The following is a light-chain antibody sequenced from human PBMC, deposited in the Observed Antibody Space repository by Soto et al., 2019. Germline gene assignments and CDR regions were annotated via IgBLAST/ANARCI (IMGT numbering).Light chain of an antibody. Sequence: DIQMTQSPSSLSASVGDRVTISCRASQSISTYLNWYRQKPGKAPELLIYAASSLQSGVPSRFSGSGSGTDFTLTISSPQPEDFSTYFCQQSYSSPYTFGQGTKLEIK. CDR3: QQSYSSPYT. CDR1: QSISTY. V-gene: IGKV1-39*01. J-gene: IGKJ2*01. CDR2: AAS.